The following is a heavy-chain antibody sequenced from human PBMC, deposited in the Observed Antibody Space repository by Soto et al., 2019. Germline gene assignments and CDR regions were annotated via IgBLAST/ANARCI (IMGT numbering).Heavy chain of an antibody. CDR3: ARGEGAAAGTGTPHDY. CDR2: IIPIFGTA. J-gene: IGHJ4*02. CDR1: GGTFSSYA. Sequence: QVQLVQSGAEVKKPGSSVKVSCKASGGTFSSYAISWVRQAPGQGLEWMGGIIPIFGTANYAQKFQGRVTITADESTSTAYMELSSLRSEDTAVYYCARGEGAAAGTGTPHDYWAREPWSPSPQ. V-gene: IGHV1-69*01. D-gene: IGHD6-13*01.